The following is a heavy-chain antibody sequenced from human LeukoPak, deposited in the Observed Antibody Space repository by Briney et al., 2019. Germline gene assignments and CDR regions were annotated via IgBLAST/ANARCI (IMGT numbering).Heavy chain of an antibody. J-gene: IGHJ5*02. CDR3: VRDRGYSGSGNYIGFDP. Sequence: ASVKVSYKPSGYPFTDYFIHWVRQAPGQGLEWMGWINPNTGGSNYAQSFQGRVTMTRDTSISTAYMELSSLRSDDTAVYYCVRDRGYSGSGNYIGFDPWGQGTLVTVSS. CDR1: GYPFTDYF. CDR2: INPNTGGS. D-gene: IGHD3-10*01. V-gene: IGHV1-2*02.